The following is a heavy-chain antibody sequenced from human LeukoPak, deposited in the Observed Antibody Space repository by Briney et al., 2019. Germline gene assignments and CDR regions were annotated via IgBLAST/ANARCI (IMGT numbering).Heavy chain of an antibody. V-gene: IGHV1-46*01. CDR3: ARESIAVADHAFDI. D-gene: IGHD6-19*01. CDR2: INPSGGST. Sequence: SSVKDSCKASGYTFTSYHMHWVRQPPGQGLEWMGIINPSGGSTSYAQKFQGRVTMPRETSTSTVYMELSSLRPEDTAVYYCARESIAVADHAFDIWGQGKMVTVSS. J-gene: IGHJ3*02. CDR1: GYTFTSYH.